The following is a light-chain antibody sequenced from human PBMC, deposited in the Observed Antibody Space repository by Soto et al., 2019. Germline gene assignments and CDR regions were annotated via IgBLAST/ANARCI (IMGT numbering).Light chain of an antibody. J-gene: IGKJ4*01. V-gene: IGKV2-28*01. CDR1: QCLLHSNGYNY. CDR2: LGS. Sequence: IVITQSPLSLPVTLADPSSISCRSSQCLLHSNGYNYLDWYLQKPGQSPQLLIYLGSNRASGVPDRFSGSGSGTDFTLKISRVEAEDVGVYYCMQALQTPLTFGGGTKVDI. CDR3: MQALQTPLT.